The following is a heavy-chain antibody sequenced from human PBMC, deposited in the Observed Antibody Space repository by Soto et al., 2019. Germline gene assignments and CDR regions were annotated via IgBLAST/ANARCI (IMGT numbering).Heavy chain of an antibody. V-gene: IGHV5-51*01. Sequence: PGASLKISCKGSGYSFTSYWIGGVRQMPGKGLEWMGITNPGDSDTRYSLSFQGQVTISTDKSISTAYLQWSSLKASDTAMYYCARHLSDCSRTSCPANSYYYDGMDVWGQGTTVTVSS. J-gene: IGHJ6*02. D-gene: IGHD2-2*01. CDR3: ARHLSDCSRTSCPANSYYYDGMDV. CDR1: GYSFTSYW. CDR2: TNPGDSDT.